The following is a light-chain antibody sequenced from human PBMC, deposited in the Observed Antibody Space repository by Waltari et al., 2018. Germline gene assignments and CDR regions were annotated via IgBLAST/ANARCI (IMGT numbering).Light chain of an antibody. CDR3: AAWDDSLNGYV. J-gene: IGLJ1*01. Sequence: QSVLTQPPSASGTPGQRLTISCSGSPSNTGTTPVNWSQQRPGTAPKLLLFSNNQRPSGVPDRFSGSKPGNSASLAISGLQSEDEAEYYCAAWDDSLNGYVFGTGTKVTVL. CDR2: SNN. CDR1: PSNTGTTP. V-gene: IGLV1-44*01.